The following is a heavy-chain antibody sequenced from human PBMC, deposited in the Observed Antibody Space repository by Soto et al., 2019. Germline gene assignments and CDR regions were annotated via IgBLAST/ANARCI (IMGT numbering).Heavy chain of an antibody. CDR2: IYYSGST. V-gene: IGHV4-59*01. CDR3: RSSTSCYDESCVDV. CDR1: GGSISSYY. J-gene: IGHJ6*02. D-gene: IGHD2-2*01. Sequence: SETLSLTCTVSGGSISSYYWSWNRQPPGKGLEWIGYIYYSGSTNYNPSLKSRVTISVDTSKNQFSLKLSSVTAADTAVYYCRSSTSCYDESCVDVWGQGTMVTVSS.